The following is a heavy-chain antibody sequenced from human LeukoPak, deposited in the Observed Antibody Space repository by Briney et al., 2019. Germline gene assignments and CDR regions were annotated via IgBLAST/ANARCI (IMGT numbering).Heavy chain of an antibody. CDR1: GFTFSSYG. CDR3: AKDRMYLYYYDSSGYYHYAFDI. J-gene: IGHJ3*02. V-gene: IGHV3-30*02. Sequence: PGGSLRLSCAASGFTFSSYGMHWVRQAPGKGLEWVAFIRYDGSNKYYADSVKGRFTISRDNSKNTLYLQMNSLRAEDTAVYYCAKDRMYLYYYDSSGYYHYAFDIWGQGTMVTVSS. CDR2: IRYDGSNK. D-gene: IGHD3-22*01.